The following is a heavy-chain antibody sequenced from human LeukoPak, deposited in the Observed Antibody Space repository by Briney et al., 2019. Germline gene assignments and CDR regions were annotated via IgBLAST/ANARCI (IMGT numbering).Heavy chain of an antibody. D-gene: IGHD3-10*01. CDR1: GFTFSDYY. Sequence: GGSLRLSCAASGFTFSDYYMSWIRQAPGKGLEWVSYISSSGSTIYYADSVKGRSTISRDNAKNSLYLQMNSLRAEDTAVYYCARVGGSGSFDAFDIWGQGTMVTVSS. J-gene: IGHJ3*02. CDR2: ISSSGSTI. CDR3: ARVGGSGSFDAFDI. V-gene: IGHV3-11*01.